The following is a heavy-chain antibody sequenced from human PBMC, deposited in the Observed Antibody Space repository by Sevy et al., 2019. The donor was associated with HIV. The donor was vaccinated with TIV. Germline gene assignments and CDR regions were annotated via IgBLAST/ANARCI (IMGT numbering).Heavy chain of an antibody. CDR2: FYYTGIT. CDR3: ARVPSPYYDSSGDLIREYYFDS. CDR1: GGPISSHY. D-gene: IGHD3-22*01. J-gene: IGHJ4*02. V-gene: IGHV4-59*11. Sequence: SETLSLICTVSGGPISSHYWSWIRQTPGKGLEWIGYFYYTGITNYNPSLKSPVTMSADTSTNRVSLKLSSVTAADTAVYYCARVPSPYYDSSGDLIREYYFDSWGQGTPVTVSA.